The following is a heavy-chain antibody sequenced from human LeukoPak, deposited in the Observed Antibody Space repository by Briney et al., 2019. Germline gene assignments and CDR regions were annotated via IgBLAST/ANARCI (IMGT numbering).Heavy chain of an antibody. Sequence: GGSLRLSWAASGFTFSSYSMNWVRQAPGKGLEWVSSISSSSSYIYYADSVKGRFTISRDNAKNSLYLQMNRLRAEDTAVYYCARNRREWEPFDYWGQGTLVTVSS. J-gene: IGHJ4*02. D-gene: IGHD1-26*01. CDR2: ISSSSSYI. CDR3: ARNRREWEPFDY. V-gene: IGHV3-21*01. CDR1: GFTFSSYS.